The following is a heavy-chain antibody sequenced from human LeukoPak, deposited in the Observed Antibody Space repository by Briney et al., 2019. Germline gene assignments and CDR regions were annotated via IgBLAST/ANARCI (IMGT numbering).Heavy chain of an antibody. CDR2: IYTSGST. CDR3: ARTHYNWSTPTGWFDP. Sequence: SETLSLTCTVSGGSISSYYWSWIRQPAGKGLEWIGRIYTSGSTDYNPSLKSRVTMSVDTSKNQFSLKLTSVTAADTAVYYCARTHYNWSTPTGWFDPWGQGTLVTVSS. V-gene: IGHV4-4*07. J-gene: IGHJ5*02. CDR1: GGSISSYY. D-gene: IGHD1-20*01.